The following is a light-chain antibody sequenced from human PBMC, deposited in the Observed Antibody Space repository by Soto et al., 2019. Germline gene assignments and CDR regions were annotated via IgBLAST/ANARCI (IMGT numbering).Light chain of an antibody. CDR3: FSFTTTITQV. CDR2: EVN. CDR1: SSDIGAYDY. Sequence: QSALTQHASLSGSPGQSITISCTGTSSDIGAYDYVSWFQQHPGKAPKLMISEVNNRPSGVSNRFSGSTSGNTAYLPISGLHFEDLPEYCCFSFTTTITQVFGTGTKVTVL. V-gene: IGLV2-14*01. J-gene: IGLJ1*01.